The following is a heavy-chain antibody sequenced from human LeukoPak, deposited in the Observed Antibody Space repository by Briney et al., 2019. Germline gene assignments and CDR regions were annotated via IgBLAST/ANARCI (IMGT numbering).Heavy chain of an antibody. CDR1: GFVFSIYT. J-gene: IGHJ4*02. CDR3: VKDSGRVRGTPDS. V-gene: IGHV3-64D*06. Sequence: GGSLRLSCSASGFVFSIYTMYWVRQAPGKGPEYVSTISGSGNGFSIYYADSVKGRFTISRDDSKSILYLQMNGLRSEDTAVYYCVKDSGRVRGTPDSWGQGTLVTVSS. CDR2: ISGSGNGFSI. D-gene: IGHD3-10*01.